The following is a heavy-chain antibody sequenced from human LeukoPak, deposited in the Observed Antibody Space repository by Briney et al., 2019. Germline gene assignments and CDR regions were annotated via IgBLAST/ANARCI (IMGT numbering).Heavy chain of an antibody. CDR2: ISGSGGST. V-gene: IGHV3-23*01. J-gene: IGHJ6*02. Sequence: PGGSLRPSCAASTFTFSNYWMSWVSQAPGKGLEWVSAISGSGGSTYYADSVKGRFTISRDNSKNTLYLQMNSLRAEDTAVYYCANYYGMDVWGQGTTVTVSS. CDR3: ANYYGMDV. CDR1: TFTFSNYW.